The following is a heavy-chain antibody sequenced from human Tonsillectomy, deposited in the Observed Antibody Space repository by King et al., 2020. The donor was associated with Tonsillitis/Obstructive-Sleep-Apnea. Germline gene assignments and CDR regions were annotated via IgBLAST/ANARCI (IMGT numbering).Heavy chain of an antibody. CDR3: ASTPIDYYDSSGVLRGLYFDY. CDR2: IIPIFGTA. CDR1: GGTFSSYA. J-gene: IGHJ4*02. Sequence: QLVQSGAEVKKPGSSVKVSCKASGGTFSSYAISWVRQAPGQGLEWMGGIIPIFGTANYAQKFQGRVTITADESTSTAYMELSSLRSEDTAVYYCASTPIDYYDSSGVLRGLYFDYWGQGTLVTVSS. V-gene: IGHV1-69*12. D-gene: IGHD3-22*01.